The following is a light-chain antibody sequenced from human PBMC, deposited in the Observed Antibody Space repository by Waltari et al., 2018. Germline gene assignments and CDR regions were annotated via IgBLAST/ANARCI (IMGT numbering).Light chain of an antibody. V-gene: IGKV3-20*01. CDR1: QSLSTY. Sequence: EIVLTQSPGTLSLSPGERATLSCRASQSLSTYLAWYQQKPGRAPRLLIYHASSRATGVPERFSGSGSGTDFSLTISRLEPEDFAVYYCQHYVSLPVTFGQGTKVEIK. CDR2: HAS. J-gene: IGKJ1*01. CDR3: QHYVSLPVT.